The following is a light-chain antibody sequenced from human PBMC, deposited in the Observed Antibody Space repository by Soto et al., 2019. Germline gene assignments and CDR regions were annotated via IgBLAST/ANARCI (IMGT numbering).Light chain of an antibody. Sequence: EIVLTQSPATLSLSPGEGATLSCRASQTLTSSLAWHQQKPGQPPRLLIYDASNRATGTPARFSGSESGTDFTLTISSLEPEDSAVYYCHQRTSGITFGQGTRLEIK. V-gene: IGKV3-11*01. CDR2: DAS. J-gene: IGKJ5*01. CDR1: QTLTSS. CDR3: HQRTSGIT.